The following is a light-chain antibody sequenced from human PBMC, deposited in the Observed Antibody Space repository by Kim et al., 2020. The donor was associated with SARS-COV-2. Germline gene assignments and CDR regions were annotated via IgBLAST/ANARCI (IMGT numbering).Light chain of an antibody. CDR2: CAS. J-gene: IGKJ1*01. CDR3: QQYDSLPRT. Sequence: VSPGEGVTLSCRAGQTGKIDLAWYRQKPGQPPSLLIYCASTRATNIPARFSGSGSGTDFTLTINGLQSEDFAVYYCQQYDSLPRTFGQGTKVDIK. CDR1: QTGKID. V-gene: IGKV3-15*01.